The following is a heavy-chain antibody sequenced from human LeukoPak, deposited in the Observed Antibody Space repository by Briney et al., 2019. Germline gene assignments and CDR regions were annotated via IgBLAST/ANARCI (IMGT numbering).Heavy chain of an antibody. Sequence: SGGSLRLSCAAPRFTFSSYGMHWVRQAPGKGLEWVAIIWDDGSNKYYADSVRGRFTISRDNSKNTMYLQMNSLRAEDTAVYYCARAIYYGSGYYYYGMDVWGQGTTVTVSS. CDR3: ARAIYYGSGYYYYGMDV. V-gene: IGHV3-33*01. D-gene: IGHD3-10*01. CDR1: RFTFSSYG. CDR2: IWDDGSNK. J-gene: IGHJ6*02.